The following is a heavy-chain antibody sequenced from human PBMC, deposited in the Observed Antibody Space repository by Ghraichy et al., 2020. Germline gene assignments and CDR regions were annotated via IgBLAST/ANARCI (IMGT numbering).Heavy chain of an antibody. D-gene: IGHD6-19*01. CDR2: TYYRSEWNY. CDR1: GDSVSSPNGA. CDR3: PAGWAHGV. J-gene: IGHJ3*01. V-gene: IGHV6-1*01. Sequence: SQTLSLTCAISGDSVSSPNGAWNWIRQSPSRGLEWLGRTYYRSEWNYDYAVSLQGRITVDADASKNQFSLHLSSVTPDDTAVYYCPAGWAHGVWGQGTVVTVSS.